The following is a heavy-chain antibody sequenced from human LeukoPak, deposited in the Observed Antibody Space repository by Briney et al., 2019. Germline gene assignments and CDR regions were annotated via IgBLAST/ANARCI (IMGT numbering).Heavy chain of an antibody. V-gene: IGHV1-18*01. CDR2: ISAYNGNT. Sequence: ASVKVSCKASGYTFTSDGISWLRQAPGQGLEWMGWISAYNGNTNYAQKLQGRVTITTDTSTSTAYMELRSLRSDDTAVYYCARDIVVVPATISLDYWGQGTLVTVSS. J-gene: IGHJ4*02. D-gene: IGHD2-2*02. CDR1: GYTFTSDG. CDR3: ARDIVVVPATISLDY.